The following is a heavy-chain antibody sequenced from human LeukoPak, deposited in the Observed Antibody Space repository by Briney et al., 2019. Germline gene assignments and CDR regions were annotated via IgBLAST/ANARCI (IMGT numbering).Heavy chain of an antibody. D-gene: IGHD4-23*01. Sequence: GGPLRLSCAASGFTFSGYSMNWVRQAPGKGLEWVSSISSSSSYIYYADSVKGRLTISRDNAKNSLYLQMNSLRAEDTAVYYCASPFPSELYGGDYWGQGTLVTVSS. CDR2: ISSSSSYI. CDR1: GFTFSGYS. CDR3: ASPFPSELYGGDY. J-gene: IGHJ4*02. V-gene: IGHV3-21*01.